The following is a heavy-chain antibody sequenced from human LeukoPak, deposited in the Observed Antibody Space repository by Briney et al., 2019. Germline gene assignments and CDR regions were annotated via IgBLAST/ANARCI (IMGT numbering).Heavy chain of an antibody. Sequence: HPGGSLRLSCAASGFTFNSYWMSWVRQPPGKGLEWVANIKQDGSEEYYVDSVKGRFTISRDNAKNSLYLQMNSLRAEDTAVYYCARDSGPVVVTASYQFDPWGQGTLVTVSS. V-gene: IGHV3-7*01. D-gene: IGHD2-21*02. CDR2: IKQDGSEE. CDR3: ARDSGPVVVTASYQFDP. J-gene: IGHJ5*02. CDR1: GFTFNSYW.